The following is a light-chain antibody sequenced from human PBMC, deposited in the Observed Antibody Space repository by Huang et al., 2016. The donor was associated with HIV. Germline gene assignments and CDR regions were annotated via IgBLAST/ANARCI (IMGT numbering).Light chain of an antibody. J-gene: IGKJ1*01. Sequence: DIQMTQSPSSLSASLGDRVTITCRASQSIHNYLNWYQQKSGKAPKLMISAVSNLQGGVPSRFSGSGSGTDFTLTIISLQPEDFATYYCQQSYSVPQTFGQGTTVEIK. CDR1: QSIHNY. CDR3: QQSYSVPQT. V-gene: IGKV1-39*01. CDR2: AVS.